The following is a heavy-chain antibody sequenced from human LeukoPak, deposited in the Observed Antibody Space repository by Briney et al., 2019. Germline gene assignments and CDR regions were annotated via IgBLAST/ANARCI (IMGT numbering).Heavy chain of an antibody. D-gene: IGHD6-13*01. V-gene: IGHV3-7*03. CDR1: GFSFSSHW. CDR3: ARDIEAPGIAFDY. CDR2: INQDGSEK. J-gene: IGHJ4*02. Sequence: GGSLRLSCAVSGFSFSSHWMSWVRQAPGRGLEWVANINQDGSEKHYVGPVKGRFIISRDNAKNSLYLQMNSLRAEDSAVYYCARDIEAPGIAFDYWGQGSLVTVSS.